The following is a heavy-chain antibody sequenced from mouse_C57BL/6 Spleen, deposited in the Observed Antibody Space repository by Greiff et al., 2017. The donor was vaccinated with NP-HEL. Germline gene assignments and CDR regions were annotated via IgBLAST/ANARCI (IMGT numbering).Heavy chain of an antibody. D-gene: IGHD1-1*01. CDR3: TRGVTTVVATKGFAY. V-gene: IGHV1-15*01. J-gene: IGHJ3*01. CDR2: IDPETGGT. CDR1: GYTFTDYE. Sequence: VQLQQSGAELVRPGASVTLSCKASGYTFTDYEMHWVKQTPVHGLEWIGAIDPETGGTAYNQKFKGKAILTADKSSSTAYMELRSLTSEDSAVYYGTRGVTTVVATKGFAYWGQGTLVTVSA.